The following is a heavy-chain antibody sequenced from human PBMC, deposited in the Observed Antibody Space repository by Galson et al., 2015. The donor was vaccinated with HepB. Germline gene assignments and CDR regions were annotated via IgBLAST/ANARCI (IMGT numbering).Heavy chain of an antibody. J-gene: IGHJ3*02. D-gene: IGHD3-3*01. CDR1: GFTFSGSA. CDR3: TRRVDFWSGYDKDAFDI. Sequence: SLRLSCAASGFTFSGSAMHWVRQASGKGLEWVGRIRSKANSYATAYAASVKGRFTISRDDSKNTAYLQMNSLKTEDTAVYYCTRRVDFWSGYDKDAFDIWGQGTMVTVSS. CDR2: IRSKANSYAT. V-gene: IGHV3-73*01.